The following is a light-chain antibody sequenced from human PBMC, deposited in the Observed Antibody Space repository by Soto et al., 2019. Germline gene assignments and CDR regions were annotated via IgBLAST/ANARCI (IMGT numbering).Light chain of an antibody. CDR3: QRYDSFRA. Sequence: EIVLTQSPGTLSLSPGERATLSCRASQSVRPNFLAWYQQKPGQAPRLLIYGVSDRATGIPDRFSGSGSGTDFTLNITRLEPEDFAMYYCQRYDSFRAFGQGTKVEI. CDR2: GVS. V-gene: IGKV3-20*01. J-gene: IGKJ1*01. CDR1: QSVRPNF.